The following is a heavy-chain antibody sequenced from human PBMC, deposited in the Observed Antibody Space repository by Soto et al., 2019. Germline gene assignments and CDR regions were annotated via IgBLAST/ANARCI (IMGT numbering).Heavy chain of an antibody. D-gene: IGHD6-19*01. CDR1: GFTFSNAW. CDR2: IKSKTDGGTT. J-gene: IGHJ4*02. V-gene: IGHV3-15*01. Sequence: GGSLRLSCAASGFTFSNAWMSWVRQAPGKELEWVGRIKSKTDGGTTDYAAPVKGRFTISRDDSKNTLYLQMNSLKTEDTAVYYCTTIPAVAGTLDYWGQGTLVTVSS. CDR3: TTIPAVAGTLDY.